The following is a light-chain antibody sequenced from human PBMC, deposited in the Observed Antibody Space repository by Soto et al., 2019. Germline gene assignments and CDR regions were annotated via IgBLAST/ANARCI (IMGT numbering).Light chain of an antibody. V-gene: IGKV3-15*01. CDR3: QQYHSSPRT. CDR2: GAS. CDR1: LSVNSY. J-gene: IGKJ4*01. Sequence: ETVMTQSPATLSVSPGEGASLSCRASLSVNSYLSWYQQKPGQPPRLLIHGASTRAAGIPDRFSGSGSGTEFTLTISSLQSGDFAVYYCQQYHSSPRTFGGGTTVEIK.